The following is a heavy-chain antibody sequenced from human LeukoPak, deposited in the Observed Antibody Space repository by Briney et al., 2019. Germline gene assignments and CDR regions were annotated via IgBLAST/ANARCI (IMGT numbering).Heavy chain of an antibody. D-gene: IGHD6-19*01. CDR3: ARASGSGWSLGNY. J-gene: IGHJ4*02. Sequence: SETLSLTCAVYGGSFSGYYWSWIRQPPGKGLEWIGEINHSGSTNYNPSLKSRVTISVDTYKNQFSLKLSSVTAADTAVYYCARASGSGWSLGNYWGQGTLVTVSS. CDR2: INHSGST. V-gene: IGHV4-34*01. CDR1: GGSFSGYY.